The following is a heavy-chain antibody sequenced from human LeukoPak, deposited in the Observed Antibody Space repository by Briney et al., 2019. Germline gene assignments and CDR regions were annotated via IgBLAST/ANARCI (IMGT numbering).Heavy chain of an antibody. CDR2: IKSKTDGGTI. CDR1: GFTFSKVW. Sequence: AGGSLRLSCAGSGFTFSKVWMSWVRQAPGKGLEWVGRIKSKTDGGTIDYAAPVKGGFTVSRDDSKNTLSLQMNSLKTEDTAVYYCAAGAGRSDFDYWGQGTLVTVSS. V-gene: IGHV3-15*01. J-gene: IGHJ4*02. D-gene: IGHD1-26*01. CDR3: AAGAGRSDFDY.